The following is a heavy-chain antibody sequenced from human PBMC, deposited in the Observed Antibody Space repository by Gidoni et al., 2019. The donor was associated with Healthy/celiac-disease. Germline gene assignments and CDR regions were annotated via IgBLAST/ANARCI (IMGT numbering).Heavy chain of an antibody. CDR1: GFTFSSSS. Sequence: EVQLVESGGGRVKPGGSLRLTCASSGFTFSSSSMNWVRQVPGTWLEWFSSISSSRSYMCYADSVKGLFSFSLDHATDSLYLQMNSLRAEDTSVYYCARDSGYYQFDYWGQGTLVAVSS. CDR2: ISSSRSYM. CDR3: ARDSGYYQFDY. J-gene: IGHJ4*02. D-gene: IGHD5-12*01. V-gene: IGHV3-21*01.